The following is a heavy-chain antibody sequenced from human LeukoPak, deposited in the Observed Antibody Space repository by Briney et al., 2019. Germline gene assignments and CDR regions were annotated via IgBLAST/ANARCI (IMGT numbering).Heavy chain of an antibody. CDR1: GFTFSSYW. CDR3: ARGATDTTRWFGP. CDR2: INSDGSST. J-gene: IGHJ5*02. Sequence: GGSLRLSCAASGFTFSSYWMHWVRQAPGKGLVWVSRINSDGSSTSYADSVKGRYTISRDNAKNTLYLQMNSQRAEDTAAYYCARGATDTTRWFGPWGQGTLVTVSS. D-gene: IGHD1-26*01. V-gene: IGHV3-74*01.